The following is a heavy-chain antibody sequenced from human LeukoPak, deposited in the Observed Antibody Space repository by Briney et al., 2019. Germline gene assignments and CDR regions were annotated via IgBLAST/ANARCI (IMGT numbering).Heavy chain of an antibody. D-gene: IGHD1-26*01. J-gene: IGHJ4*02. V-gene: IGHV3-74*01. CDR3: ARIGGWELLYDY. Sequence: PGGSLRLSCAASGFTFSSYAMHWVRQAPGKGLVWVSRINSDGGSTDYADSVRGRFTVSRDNAENTLYLQMNSLRAEDTAVYYCARIGGWELLYDYWGQGTLVTVSS. CDR1: GFTFSSYA. CDR2: INSDGGST.